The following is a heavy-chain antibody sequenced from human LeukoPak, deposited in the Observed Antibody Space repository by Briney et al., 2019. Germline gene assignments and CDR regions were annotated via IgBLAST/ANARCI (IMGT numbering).Heavy chain of an antibody. D-gene: IGHD6-13*01. Sequence: GGSLRLSCAASGFTFSYYAMSWVRQAPGKGLEWVSAISSSGGSTYYGDSVKGRFTISRDNSKNTLYLQMNSLRVEDTAVYYCVKVTGYSSSEDYWGQGTLVTVSS. CDR2: ISSSGGST. CDR3: VKVTGYSSSEDY. J-gene: IGHJ4*02. CDR1: GFTFSYYA. V-gene: IGHV3-23*01.